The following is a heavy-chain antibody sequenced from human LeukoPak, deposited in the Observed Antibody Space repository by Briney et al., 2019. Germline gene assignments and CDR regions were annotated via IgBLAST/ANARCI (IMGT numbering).Heavy chain of an antibody. D-gene: IGHD1-14*01. V-gene: IGHV3-74*01. CDR1: GFTFSSYW. CDR2: INSDGSST. CDR3: AGTRYNLNWFDP. Sequence: GGSLRLSCAASGFTFSSYWMHWVRQAPGKGLVWVSRINSDGSSTSYADSVKGRFTISRDNAKNTLYLQMNSLRAEDTAVYYCAGTRYNLNWFDPWGQGALVTVSS. J-gene: IGHJ5*02.